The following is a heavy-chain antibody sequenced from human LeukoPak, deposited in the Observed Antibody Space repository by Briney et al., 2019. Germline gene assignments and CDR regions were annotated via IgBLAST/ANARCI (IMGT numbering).Heavy chain of an antibody. D-gene: IGHD2-21*01. CDR3: AKDKQGLDAFDI. CDR1: GFTFDDYA. J-gene: IGHJ3*02. CDR2: ISWNSGSI. V-gene: IGHV3-9*01. Sequence: GGSLRLSCAASGFTFDDYAMHWVRQATGKGLEWVSGISWNSGSIGYVDSVKGRFTISRDNAKNSLYLQMNSLRAEDTALYYCAKDKQGLDAFDIWGQGTMVTVSS.